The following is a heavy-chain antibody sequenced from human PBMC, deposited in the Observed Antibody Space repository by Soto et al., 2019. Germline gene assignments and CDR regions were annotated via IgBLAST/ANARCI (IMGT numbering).Heavy chain of an antibody. CDR3: ATSYGSGYRAFDY. V-gene: IGHV1-69*04. CDR1: GDTFNLHS. D-gene: IGHD3-10*01. Sequence: QVQLVQSGAEVKRPGSSVKVSCKASGDTFNLHSINWVRQAPGLGLEWMGRVNPILSMSNFAQRFQGRVTMTADKSTSTAYMELSGLRSEDTAIYYCATSYGSGYRAFDYWGQGALVTVSS. CDR2: VNPILSMS. J-gene: IGHJ4*02.